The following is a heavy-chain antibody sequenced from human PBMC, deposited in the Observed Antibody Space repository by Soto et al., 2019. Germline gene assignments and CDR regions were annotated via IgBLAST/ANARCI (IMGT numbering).Heavy chain of an antibody. CDR1: GFTFSSYA. V-gene: IGHV3-30-3*01. CDR3: ARDFRPGPETVTTVGY. Sequence: GGSLRLSCAASGFTFSSYAMHWVRQAPGKGLEWVAVISYDGSNKYYADSVKGRFTISRDNSKNTLYLQMNSLRAEDTAVYYCARDFRPGPETVTTVGYWGQGTLVTVSS. D-gene: IGHD4-17*01. J-gene: IGHJ4*02. CDR2: ISYDGSNK.